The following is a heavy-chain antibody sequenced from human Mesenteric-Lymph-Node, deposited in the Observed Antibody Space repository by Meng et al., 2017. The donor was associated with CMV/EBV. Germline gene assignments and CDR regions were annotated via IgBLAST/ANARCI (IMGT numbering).Heavy chain of an antibody. Sequence: GGSLRLSCAVYGGSFSCYFWSCFRQAPGKGLEWVSYISSSSTIYYADSVKGRFTISRDNAKNSLYLQMNSLRAEDTAVYYCAKGGVYCYGDCYSASFGGQGTLVTVSS. CDR2: ISSSSTI. J-gene: IGHJ4*02. V-gene: IGHV3-69-1*01. CDR1: GGSFSCYF. CDR3: AKGGVYCYGDCYSASF. D-gene: IGHD2-21*01.